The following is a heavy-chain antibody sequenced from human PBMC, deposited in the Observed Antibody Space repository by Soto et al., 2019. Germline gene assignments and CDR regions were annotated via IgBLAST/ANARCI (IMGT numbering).Heavy chain of an antibody. CDR3: VTSLHYDFWRDGGRHYYFDY. D-gene: IGHD3-3*01. Sequence: PWGTLSLTCAVSGGSISSSYWWNWVRQPPGKGLEWIGKIYHSGSTNYNPSLKNRVTISVDKSNNQFSLRLSSVTAADTAVYFCVTSLHYDFWRDGGRHYYFDYWGQGTLVAVSS. CDR2: IYHSGST. J-gene: IGHJ4*02. V-gene: IGHV4-4*02. CDR1: GGSISSSYW.